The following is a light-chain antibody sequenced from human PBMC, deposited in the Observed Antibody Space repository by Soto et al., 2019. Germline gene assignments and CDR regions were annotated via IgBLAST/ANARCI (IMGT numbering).Light chain of an antibody. Sequence: DIQLTQSPSFLSASVEDRVTITCRASQGISNYLAWYQQKPGKAPKLLIYAASTLRSGVPSRFSGSGSGTEFTLTISSLQPEDIATYYCQQLYTYPLTFGGGTKVEIK. CDR3: QQLYTYPLT. V-gene: IGKV1-9*01. CDR2: AAS. J-gene: IGKJ4*01. CDR1: QGISNY.